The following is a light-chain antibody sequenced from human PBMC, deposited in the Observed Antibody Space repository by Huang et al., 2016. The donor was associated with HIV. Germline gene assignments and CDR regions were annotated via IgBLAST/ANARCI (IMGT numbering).Light chain of an antibody. CDR1: QSVLKTSNNKNC. V-gene: IGKV4-1*01. CDR2: WAS. J-gene: IGKJ1*01. Sequence: DIVVTQSPDSLALSLGGRAAINCTASQSVLKTSNNKNCLSWYQLKPGQPPKLLIYWASTRESGVPDRFSCSGSGTHFTLTIASLQAEDVAVYYCHQYYDTPQTFGQGTKVEVK. CDR3: HQYYDTPQT.